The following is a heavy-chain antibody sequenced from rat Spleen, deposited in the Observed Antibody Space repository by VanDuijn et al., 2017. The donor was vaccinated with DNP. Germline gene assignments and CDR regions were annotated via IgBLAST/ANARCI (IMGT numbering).Heavy chain of an antibody. V-gene: IGHV3-1*01. J-gene: IGHJ2*01. CDR1: GYSITSNY. D-gene: IGHD1-1*01. Sequence: EVQLQESGPGLVKPSQSLSLTCSVTGYSITSNYWGWIRKFPGNKMEWIGHISYSDSTRYNPSLKSRISITRDTSKNQFFLQLNSVTTEDTATYYCARSYYYSGYYFDYWGQGVMVTVSS. CDR3: ARSYYYSGYYFDY. CDR2: ISYSDST.